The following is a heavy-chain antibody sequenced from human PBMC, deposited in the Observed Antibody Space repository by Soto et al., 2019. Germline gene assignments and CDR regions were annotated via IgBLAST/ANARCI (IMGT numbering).Heavy chain of an antibody. Sequence: PSETLSLTCAVYGGSFSGYYWSWIRQPPGKGLEWIGEINHSGSTNYNPSLKSRVTISVDTSKNQFSLKLSSVTAADTAVYYCARVRGTTSVFGSGSYRFYWFDPWGQGTLVTVSS. V-gene: IGHV4-34*01. J-gene: IGHJ5*02. CDR1: GGSFSGYY. CDR3: ARVRGTTSVFGSGSYRFYWFDP. CDR2: INHSGST. D-gene: IGHD3-10*01.